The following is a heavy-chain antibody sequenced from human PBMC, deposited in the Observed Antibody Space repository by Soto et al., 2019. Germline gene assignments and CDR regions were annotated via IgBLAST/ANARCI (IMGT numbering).Heavy chain of an antibody. CDR3: ATDRAYCGGDCYNGMDV. D-gene: IGHD2-21*02. J-gene: IGHJ6*02. CDR1: EYTLTELS. Sequence: AASVKVSCKVSEYTLTELSMHWVRQAPGKGLEWMGGFDPEDGETIYAQKFQGRVTMTEDTSTDTAYVELSSLRSEDTAVYYCATDRAYCGGDCYNGMDVWGQGTTVTAP. CDR2: FDPEDGET. V-gene: IGHV1-24*01.